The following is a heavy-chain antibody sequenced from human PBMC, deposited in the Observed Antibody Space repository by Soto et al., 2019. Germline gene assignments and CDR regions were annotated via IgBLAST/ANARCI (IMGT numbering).Heavy chain of an antibody. D-gene: IGHD6-13*01. J-gene: IGHJ6*02. CDR3: AREFRVAVAGNDHSYYGKVG. Sequence: GGSVRVSCKATGCTFSSYAISWVRQAPGQGREWMGGIIPIFGTANYAHRFQGRVTNTADASTTTAYMELSSQRSEDTAVYYCAREFRVAVAGNDHSYYGKVGWGQGSKVSAS. CDR1: GCTFSSYA. V-gene: IGHV1-69*13. CDR2: IIPIFGTA.